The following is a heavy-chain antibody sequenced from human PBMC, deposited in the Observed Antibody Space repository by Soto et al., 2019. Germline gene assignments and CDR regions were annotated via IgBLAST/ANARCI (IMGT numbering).Heavy chain of an antibody. V-gene: IGHV4-59*08. Sequence: SETLSLTCSVSGDSISSYYWSWIRQPPGKGLEWIGYIYYSGGTNYNPSLKSRVTISVDTSKNQFSLKLSSVTAADMAIYYCARLKWLRLFDYWGQGTLVTVSS. CDR3: ARLKWLRLFDY. J-gene: IGHJ4*02. D-gene: IGHD5-12*01. CDR2: IYYSGGT. CDR1: GDSISSYY.